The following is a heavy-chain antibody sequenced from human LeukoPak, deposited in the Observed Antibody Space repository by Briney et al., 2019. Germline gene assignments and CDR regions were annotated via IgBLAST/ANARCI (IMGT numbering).Heavy chain of an antibody. CDR3: ARANRAGIAAAALDY. CDR2: IYYSGST. D-gene: IGHD6-13*01. V-gene: IGHV4-39*07. CDR1: GGSISSSSYY. J-gene: IGHJ4*02. Sequence: PSETLSLTCTVSGGSISSSSYYWGWIRQPPGKGLEWIGSIYYSGSTYYNPSLKSRVTISVDTSKNQFSLKLSSVTAADTAVYYCARANRAGIAAAALDYWGQGTLVTVSS.